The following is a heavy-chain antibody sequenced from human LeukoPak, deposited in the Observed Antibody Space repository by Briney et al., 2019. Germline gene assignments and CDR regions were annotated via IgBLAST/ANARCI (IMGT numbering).Heavy chain of an antibody. CDR1: GFTFSSYA. CDR2: ISYDGSNK. CDR3: ARARYSSGWYSSPHFDY. J-gene: IGHJ4*02. D-gene: IGHD6-19*01. V-gene: IGHV3-30-3*01. Sequence: PGGSLRLSCAASGFTFSSYAMHWVRQAPGKGLEWVAVISYDGSNKYYADSVKGRFTISRDNSKNTLYLQMNSLRAEDTAVYYCARARYSSGWYSSPHFDYWGQGTLVTVSS.